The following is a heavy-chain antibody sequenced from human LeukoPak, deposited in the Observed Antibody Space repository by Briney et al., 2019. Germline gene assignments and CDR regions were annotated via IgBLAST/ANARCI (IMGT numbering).Heavy chain of an antibody. J-gene: IGHJ1*01. CDR1: GFTFSSYW. CDR3: ARAPSEIGGYYPEYFRH. CDR2: IKSDGKT. Sequence: AGGSLRLSCAASGFTFSSYWMHWVRQAPGKGLVWVSRIKSDGKTNYADSVKGRFTISRDNAKNTVSLQMNSLRAEDTGVYYCARAPSEIGGYYPEYFRHWGQGTLVTDSS. V-gene: IGHV3-74*01. D-gene: IGHD3-22*01.